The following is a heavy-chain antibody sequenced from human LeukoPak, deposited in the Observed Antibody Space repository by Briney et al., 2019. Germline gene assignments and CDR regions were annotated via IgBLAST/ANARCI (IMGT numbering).Heavy chain of an antibody. Sequence: SETLSLTCAVHGGSLSDYYWGWIRQSPGKGLEWIGEINHSGTTNYNPSLKSRVTISLDTSNNQYSLKLSCVTVADTAMYYCARPGGFMGVWGKGTGVSVSS. CDR1: GGSLSDYY. D-gene: IGHD3-16*01. V-gene: IGHV4-34*01. CDR2: INHSGTT. J-gene: IGHJ6*04. CDR3: ARPGGFMGV.